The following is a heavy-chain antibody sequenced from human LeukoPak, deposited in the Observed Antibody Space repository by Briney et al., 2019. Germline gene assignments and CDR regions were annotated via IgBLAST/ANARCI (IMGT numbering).Heavy chain of an antibody. V-gene: IGHV1-69*13. D-gene: IGHD3-9*01. CDR1: GGTFSSYA. CDR2: IIPIFGTA. Sequence: SVKVSCKASGGTFSSYAINWVRQAPGQGLEWMGGIIPIFGTANYAQKFQGRVTITADELTSTAYMELRSLRSDDTAVYYCARETSGGDILTGTLGYWGQGTLVTVST. CDR3: ARETSGGDILTGTLGY. J-gene: IGHJ4*02.